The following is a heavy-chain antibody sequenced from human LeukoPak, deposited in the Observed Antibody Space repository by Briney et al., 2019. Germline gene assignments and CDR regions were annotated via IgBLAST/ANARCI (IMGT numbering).Heavy chain of an antibody. Sequence: SETLSLTCTVSGGSISSYYWSWIRQPPGKGLEWIGEINHSGSTNYNPSLKSRVTISVDTSKNQFSLKLSSVTAADTAVYYCAREDSSSWPPGEYFHHWSQGTLVTVSS. D-gene: IGHD6-13*01. CDR3: AREDSSSWPPGEYFHH. CDR1: GGSISSYY. J-gene: IGHJ1*01. CDR2: INHSGST. V-gene: IGHV4-34*01.